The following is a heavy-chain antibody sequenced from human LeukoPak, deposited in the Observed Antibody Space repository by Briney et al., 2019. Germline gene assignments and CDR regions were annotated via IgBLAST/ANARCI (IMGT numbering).Heavy chain of an antibody. D-gene: IGHD5-24*01. CDR1: GFTFSSYA. J-gene: IGHJ4*02. Sequence: GGSLRLSCAASGFTFSSYAMNWVRQAPGKGLEWVSGIGGSGGSTYYADSVKGRFTISRDNSKNTLYLQMNSLRAEDTAVYYCAKQHIREPLSYFDYWGQGTLVTVSS. V-gene: IGHV3-23*01. CDR2: IGGSGGST. CDR3: AKQHIREPLSYFDY.